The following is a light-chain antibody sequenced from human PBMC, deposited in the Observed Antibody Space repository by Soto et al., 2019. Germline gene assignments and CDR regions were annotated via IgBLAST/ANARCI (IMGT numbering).Light chain of an antibody. CDR2: DVS. J-gene: IGLJ1*01. Sequence: QSALTQPASESGSPGQSITISCTGTSSDVGGYNYVSWYQQHPGKAPKLMIYDVSNRPSGVSNRFSGSKSGNTASLTISGLQAEDEADYYCSSYTSSSILYVFGTGTKLTVL. CDR1: SSDVGGYNY. CDR3: SSYTSSSILYV. V-gene: IGLV2-14*01.